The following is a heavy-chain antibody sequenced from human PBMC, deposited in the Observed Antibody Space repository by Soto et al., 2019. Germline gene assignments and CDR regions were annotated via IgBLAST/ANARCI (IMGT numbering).Heavy chain of an antibody. D-gene: IGHD3-10*01. V-gene: IGHV4-59*01. Sequence: SATLSITCTVSGGSISSYYWSWIRQPPGKGLEWIGYIYYSGVTNYNPSLKSRVTISVDTSKNQFSLKLSSVTAADTAVYYCARYGSGSLGDFEYWGQGTLVTVSS. CDR3: ARYGSGSLGDFEY. CDR2: IYYSGVT. CDR1: GGSISSYY. J-gene: IGHJ4*02.